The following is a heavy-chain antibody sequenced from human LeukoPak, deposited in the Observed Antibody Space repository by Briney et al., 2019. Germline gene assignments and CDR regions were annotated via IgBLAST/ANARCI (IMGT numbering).Heavy chain of an antibody. V-gene: IGHV3-23*01. J-gene: IGHJ4*02. CDR3: AKAEGCDILTGLVY. CDR1: GFTFSSYA. D-gene: IGHD3-9*01. Sequence: GGSLRLSCATSGFTFSSYAMSWVRQAPGKGLEWVSGIGASGGSTYYADSVKGRFTISRDNSKNTLYLQMNSLRTEHTAVYYCAKAEGCDILTGLVYWGQGTLVTVSS. CDR2: IGASGGST.